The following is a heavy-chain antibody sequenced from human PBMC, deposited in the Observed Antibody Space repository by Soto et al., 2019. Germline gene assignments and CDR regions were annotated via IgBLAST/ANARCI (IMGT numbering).Heavy chain of an antibody. J-gene: IGHJ6*02. CDR3: ARVVPAAVYYYYGMDV. CDR1: GFTFSTYA. CDR2: LSYDGSNK. Sequence: QVQLVESGGGVVQPGRSLRLSCAASGFTFSTYAMHWVRQAPGKGLEWVAVLSYDGSNKYYADSVKGRFTISRDNSKNTMDLQMNSLRAEATAVYHCARVVPAAVYYYYGMDVWGQGPTVTVSS. V-gene: IGHV3-30*03. D-gene: IGHD2-2*01.